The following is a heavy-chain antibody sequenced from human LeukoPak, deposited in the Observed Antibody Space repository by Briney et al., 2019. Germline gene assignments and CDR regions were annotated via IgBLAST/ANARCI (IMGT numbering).Heavy chain of an antibody. V-gene: IGHV3-11*01. Sequence: PGGSLRLSCAASGFTFSDYYMSWIRQAPGKGLEWVSYISSSGSTIYYADSVKGRFTISRDNAKNSLYLQMNSLRAEGTAVYYCARAEYDFWSGFGAFDIWGQGTMVTVSS. J-gene: IGHJ3*02. CDR1: GFTFSDYY. CDR2: ISSSGSTI. D-gene: IGHD3-3*01. CDR3: ARAEYDFWSGFGAFDI.